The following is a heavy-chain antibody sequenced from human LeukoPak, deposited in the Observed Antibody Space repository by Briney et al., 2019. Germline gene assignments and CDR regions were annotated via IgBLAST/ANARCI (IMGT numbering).Heavy chain of an antibody. D-gene: IGHD6-19*01. Sequence: PSETLSLTCAVYGGSFSGYYWSWIRQPPGKGLEWIGEINHSGSTNYNPSLKSRVTISVDTSKNQFSLKLSSVTAADTAVYYCARGLVAVAGTVPYYFDYWGQGTLVTVSS. V-gene: IGHV4-34*01. CDR2: INHSGST. J-gene: IGHJ4*02. CDR3: ARGLVAVAGTVPYYFDY. CDR1: GGSFSGYY.